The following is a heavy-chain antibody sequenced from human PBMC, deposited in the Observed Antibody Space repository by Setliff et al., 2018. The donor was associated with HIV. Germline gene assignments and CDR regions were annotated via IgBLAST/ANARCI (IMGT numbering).Heavy chain of an antibody. CDR1: GGTFSSYV. V-gene: IGHV1-69*05. Sequence: SVKVSCKSSGGTFSSYVINWVRQAPGQGLEWMGGIIPIFGTANYAQKFQGRVTITTDESTTTAYMELRSLRSEDTAVYYCARETYYGSGSYLPTEYYYYYMDVWGKGTTVTVSS. CDR3: ARETYYGSGSYLPTEYYYYYMDV. J-gene: IGHJ6*03. CDR2: IIPIFGTA. D-gene: IGHD3-10*01.